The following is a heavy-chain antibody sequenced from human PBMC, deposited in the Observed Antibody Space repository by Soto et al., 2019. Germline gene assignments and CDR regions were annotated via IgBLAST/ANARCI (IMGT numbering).Heavy chain of an antibody. J-gene: IGHJ5*02. D-gene: IGHD6-19*01. CDR2: ISAYNGNT. Sequence: ASVKVSCKASGYTFTSYGISWVRQAPGQGLEWMGWISAYNGNTNSAQKLQGRVTMTTDTSTSTAYMELRSLRSDDTAVYYCASSPGQWLVLLTWGQGTLVTVSS. CDR1: GYTFTSYG. V-gene: IGHV1-18*04. CDR3: ASSPGQWLVLLT.